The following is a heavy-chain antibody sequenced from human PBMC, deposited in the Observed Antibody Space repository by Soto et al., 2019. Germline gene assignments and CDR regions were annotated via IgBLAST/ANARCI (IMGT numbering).Heavy chain of an antibody. Sequence: EVQLVESGGGLVKPGGSLRLSCEGSGFTFSNGWMTWVRQAPGKGLEWVGRIKTNIDGGRIDYAEPVKGRFTISRDDFKNTLYLQMNSLKPEDTAVYYCTTNSVTNFYYYGMEVWGLGTTVTVSS. J-gene: IGHJ6*02. CDR1: GFTFSNGW. CDR3: TTNSVTNFYYYGMEV. CDR2: IKTNIDGGRI. V-gene: IGHV3-15*01.